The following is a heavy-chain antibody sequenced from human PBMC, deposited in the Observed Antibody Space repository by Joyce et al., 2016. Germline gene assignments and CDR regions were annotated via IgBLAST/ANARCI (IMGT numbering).Heavy chain of an antibody. Sequence: QLVESGGGVVKPGGSLRLSCEASVSTFSSSSMSWFRQAPGKGVEWVAAISGTIYYIFHAETVRGRFTVARDNAKKTLYLQMNSLRAEDSAVFYCARGGISYYYAMDVWGQGTTVTVSS. D-gene: IGHD3-16*01. CDR3: ARGGISYYYAMDV. CDR1: VSTFSSSS. CDR2: ISGTIYYI. J-gene: IGHJ6*02. V-gene: IGHV3-21*01.